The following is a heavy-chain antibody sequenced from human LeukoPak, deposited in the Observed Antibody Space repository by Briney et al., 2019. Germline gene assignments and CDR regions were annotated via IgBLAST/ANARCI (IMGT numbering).Heavy chain of an antibody. CDR1: GYKFADFY. CDR2: ISPKSGGA. V-gene: IGHV1-2*06. Sequence: ASVKVSCKASGYKFADFYIHWVRQVPGQGLEWMGRISPKSGGANYAQKFYDRVTLTRDTSLNTVYLEVGSLRSDDSAIYFCARANYDSSGYFGWGSDYYYYYMDVWGKGTTVTVSS. CDR3: ARANYDSSGYFGWGSDYYYYYMDV. J-gene: IGHJ6*03. D-gene: IGHD3-22*01.